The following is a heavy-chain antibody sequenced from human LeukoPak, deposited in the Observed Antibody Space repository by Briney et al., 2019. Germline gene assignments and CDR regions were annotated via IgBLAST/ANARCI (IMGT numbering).Heavy chain of an antibody. CDR2: FDPEDGET. CDR3: ATTSIAAPGSPPFDY. CDR1: GYTLTELS. V-gene: IGHV1-24*01. J-gene: IGHJ4*02. D-gene: IGHD6-6*01. Sequence: GASVKVSCKVSGYTLTELSMHWVRQAPGKGLEWMGGFDPEDGETIYAQKFQGRVTMTEDTSTDTAYMELSSLRSEDTAVYYCATTSIAAPGSPPFDYWGQGTLVTVSS.